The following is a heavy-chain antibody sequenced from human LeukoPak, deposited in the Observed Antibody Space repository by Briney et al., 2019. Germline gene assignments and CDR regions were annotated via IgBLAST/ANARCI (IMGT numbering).Heavy chain of an antibody. CDR1: GYSFTSYW. Sequence: GESLKISCKGSGYSFTSYWIGWVRQMPGKGLEWMGIIYPGDSDPRSSPSFQGQVTISAAKSSSTAYLQWSSLKASDTAMYYCARLDYYGSGSSFREYYFDYWGQGTLVTVSS. V-gene: IGHV5-51*01. CDR3: ARLDYYGSGSSFREYYFDY. CDR2: IYPGDSDP. D-gene: IGHD3-10*01. J-gene: IGHJ4*02.